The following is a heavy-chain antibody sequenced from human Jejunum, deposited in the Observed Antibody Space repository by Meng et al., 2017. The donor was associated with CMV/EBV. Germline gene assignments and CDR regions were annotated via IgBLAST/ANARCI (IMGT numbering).Heavy chain of an antibody. D-gene: IGHD1-7*01. CDR2: INPDTGGT. V-gene: IGHV1-2*02. CDR3: MTVTGNYPY. J-gene: IGHJ4*02. CDR1: GYTFTRFG. Sequence: KVSCKASGYTFTRFGISWVRQAPGQGLEWMGWINPDTGGTNYAQKFQGRVTMTRDTSISTAYMELSRLTSDDTAVYFCMTVTGNYPYWGQGALVTVSS.